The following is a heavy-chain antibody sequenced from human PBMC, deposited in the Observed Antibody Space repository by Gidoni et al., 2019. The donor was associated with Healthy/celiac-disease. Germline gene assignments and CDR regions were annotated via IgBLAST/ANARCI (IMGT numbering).Heavy chain of an antibody. CDR2: IKQDGSEK. CDR1: GFTFIRYW. D-gene: IGHD6-6*01. V-gene: IGHV3-7*03. Sequence: EVQLVESGGGLVQPGGSLILSCAASGFTFIRYWMSWVRQAPGKGLELVANIKQDGSEKYYVDSVKGRFTISRDNAKNSLYLQMNSLRAEDTAGYYCASSHPYSSSSPDYWGQGTLVTVSS. CDR3: ASSHPYSSSSPDY. J-gene: IGHJ4*02.